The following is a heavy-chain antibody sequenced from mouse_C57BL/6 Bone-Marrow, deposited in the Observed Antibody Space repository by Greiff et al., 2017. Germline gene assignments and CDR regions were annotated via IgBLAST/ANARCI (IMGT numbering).Heavy chain of an antibody. V-gene: IGHV5-17*01. Sequence: EVQLVESGGGLVKPGGSLKLSCAASGFTFSDYGMHWVRQAPEKGLEWVAYISSGSSTIYYADTVKGRFTISRDNAKNTLFLQMTSLRSEDTAMYYCARDWRWLPLGGWGQGTTLTVSS. J-gene: IGHJ2*01. CDR2: ISSGSSTI. D-gene: IGHD2-3*01. CDR1: GFTFSDYG. CDR3: ARDWRWLPLGG.